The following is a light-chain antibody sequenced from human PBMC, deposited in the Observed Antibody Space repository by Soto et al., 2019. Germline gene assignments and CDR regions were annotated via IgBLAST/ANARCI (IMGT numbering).Light chain of an antibody. V-gene: IGKV3-20*01. J-gene: IGKJ1*01. CDR3: QQYGSSPWA. Sequence: EIVLTQSPGTLSLSPGERATLSCKGSQSVSSSYLAWYQQKPGQAPRLIIYGASSRATGIPDRFSGSGSGTDCTLTISRLEPEDVAVYYCQQYGSSPWAFGQGTKVDIK. CDR2: GAS. CDR1: QSVSSSY.